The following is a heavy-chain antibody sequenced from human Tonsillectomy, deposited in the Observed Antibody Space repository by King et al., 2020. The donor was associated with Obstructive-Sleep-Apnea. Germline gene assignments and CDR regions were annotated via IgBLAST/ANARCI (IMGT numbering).Heavy chain of an antibody. CDR3: ARESGDWLVDS. V-gene: IGHV3-11*06. CDR1: GFTFTDYDYY. J-gene: IGHJ4*02. D-gene: IGHD6-19*01. CDR2: ISSTGTYI. Sequence: VQLVESGGGVVKPGGSLRLSCAASGFTFTDYDYYMSWIRQAPGKGLEWVAYISSTGTYIKYADSLKGRFTISRDNAANSVYLQMNSLRADDTAIYFCARESGDWLVDSWGQGTLVIVSS.